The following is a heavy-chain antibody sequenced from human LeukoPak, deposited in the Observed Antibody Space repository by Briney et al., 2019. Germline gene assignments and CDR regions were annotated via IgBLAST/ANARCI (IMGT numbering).Heavy chain of an antibody. J-gene: IGHJ6*02. D-gene: IGHD3-16*01. CDR3: ARDLGGMMVYRRNSYYYGMDV. Sequence: GGSLRLSCAASGFSFSTYAMHWVRQAPGTGLEYVSGIGANGRSTHYANSVKGRFTISRDNSKNTLYLQMNSLRAEDTAVYYCARDLGGMMVYRRNSYYYGMDVWGQGTTVTVSS. CDR2: IGANGRST. V-gene: IGHV3-64*01. CDR1: GFSFSTYA.